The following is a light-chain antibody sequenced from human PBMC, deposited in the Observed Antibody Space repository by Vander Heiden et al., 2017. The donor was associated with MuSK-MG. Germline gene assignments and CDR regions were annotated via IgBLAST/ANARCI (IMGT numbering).Light chain of an antibody. CDR2: GNS. V-gene: IGLV1-40*01. Sequence: QSVLTQPPSVSGAPGQRVTISCTGSSSNIGAGYDVHWYQQLPGTAPNLLLYGNSNRPSGVPDRFSGSKSGTSASLAITGLQAEDEADYYCQSYDSSLSGSGVFGGGTKLTVL. J-gene: IGLJ3*02. CDR1: SSNIGAGYD. CDR3: QSYDSSLSGSGV.